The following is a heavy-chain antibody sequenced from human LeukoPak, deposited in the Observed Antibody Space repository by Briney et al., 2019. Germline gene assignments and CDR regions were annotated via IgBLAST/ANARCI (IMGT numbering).Heavy chain of an antibody. CDR2: ISAYNGNT. CDR1: GYTFTSYG. J-gene: IGHJ4*02. CDR3: ARGPSIGSGYSTPFDY. D-gene: IGHD3-3*01. V-gene: IGHV1-18*01. Sequence: ASVKVSCKASGYTFTSYGISWVRQAPGQGLEWMGWISAYNGNTDYAQKLQGRVTMTTDTSTSTAYMELRSLRSEDTAVYYCARGPSIGSGYSTPFDYWGQGTLVTVSS.